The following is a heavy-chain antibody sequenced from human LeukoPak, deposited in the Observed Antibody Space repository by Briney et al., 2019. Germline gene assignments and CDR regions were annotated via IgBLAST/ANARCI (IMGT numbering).Heavy chain of an antibody. Sequence: GGSLRLSCAASGFTVSSYHMSWVRQAPGKGLEWVSVIYSGGSIYYADSVEGRFTISRDNSKNTLYLQMNSLRAEDTAVYYCARGSRVTTRLAAFDIWGQGTMVTVSS. D-gene: IGHD4-17*01. CDR1: GFTVSSYH. V-gene: IGHV3-53*01. J-gene: IGHJ3*02. CDR3: ARGSRVTTRLAAFDI. CDR2: IYSGGSI.